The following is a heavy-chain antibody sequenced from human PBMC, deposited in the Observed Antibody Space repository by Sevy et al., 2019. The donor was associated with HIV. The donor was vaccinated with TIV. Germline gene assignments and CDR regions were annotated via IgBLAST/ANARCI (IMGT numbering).Heavy chain of an antibody. D-gene: IGHD2-21*02. V-gene: IGHV5-51*01. Sequence: GKSLKISCKGSGYSFTSYWIGWMRQMPGKGLEWMGIIYPGDSDTRYSPSFQGQVTISADKSISTAYLQWSSLKASDTAMYYCARLDRAYCGGDCPPRGGVDYWGQGTLVTVSS. J-gene: IGHJ4*02. CDR2: IYPGDSDT. CDR3: ARLDRAYCGGDCPPRGGVDY. CDR1: GYSFTSYW.